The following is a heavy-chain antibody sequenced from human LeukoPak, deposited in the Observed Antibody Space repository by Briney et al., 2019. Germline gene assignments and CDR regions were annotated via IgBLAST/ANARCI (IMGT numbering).Heavy chain of an antibody. CDR1: GGSISSYY. CDR3: ARDYYDSSGYYYGSFEYYGMDV. Sequence: SETLSLTCTVSGGSISSYYWSWIRQPAGKGLEWIGRIYTSGSTNYNPSLKSRVTMSVDTSKNQFSLKLSSVTAADAAVYYCARDYYDSSGYYYGSFEYYGMDVWGQGTTVTVSS. J-gene: IGHJ6*02. CDR2: IYTSGST. D-gene: IGHD3-22*01. V-gene: IGHV4-4*07.